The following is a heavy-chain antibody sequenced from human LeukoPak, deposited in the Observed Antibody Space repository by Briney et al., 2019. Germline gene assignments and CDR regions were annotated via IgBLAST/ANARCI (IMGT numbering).Heavy chain of an antibody. CDR1: GGSVSSSNW. V-gene: IGHV4-4*02. CDR2: IYHNGNT. J-gene: IGHJ6*03. CDR3: ARHGFCSGGSCYSWGYYYYMDV. D-gene: IGHD2-15*01. Sequence: PSETLSLTCTISGGSVSSSNWWSWIRQPPGKVLEWIGEIYHNGNTGYNPSLKSRVTISVDKSKNQFSLKLYSVTAADTAVYYCARHGFCSGGSCYSWGYYYYMDVWGKGTTVTISS.